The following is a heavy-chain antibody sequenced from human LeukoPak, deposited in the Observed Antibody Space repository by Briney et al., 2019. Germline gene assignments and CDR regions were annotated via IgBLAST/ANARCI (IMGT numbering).Heavy chain of an antibody. CDR1: GFSFSNYG. V-gene: IGHV3-33*06. Sequence: GGSLRLSCAASGFSFSNYGMHWVRQAPGKGLEWVAVIWSNGINRYYADSVKGRVTFSRDNSKNALSLQMNSLRAEDTAVYYCVKERGPFDGFDIWGQGTVVTVSS. J-gene: IGHJ3*02. CDR3: VKERGPFDGFDI. CDR2: IWSNGINR.